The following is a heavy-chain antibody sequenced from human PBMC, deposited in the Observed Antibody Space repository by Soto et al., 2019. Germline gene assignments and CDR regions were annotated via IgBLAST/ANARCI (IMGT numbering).Heavy chain of an antibody. CDR1: GGSISSGGYY. D-gene: IGHD3-3*01. CDR2: IYYSGST. CDR3: AREVLA. J-gene: IGHJ5*02. Sequence: PSETLSLTCAVSGGSISSGGYYWSWIRQRPGKGLEWIGNIYYSGSTYYNPSPKSRVTISVDTSKNQFSLKLTSVTAADTAVYYCAREVLAWGQGTLVTVSS. V-gene: IGHV4-31*11.